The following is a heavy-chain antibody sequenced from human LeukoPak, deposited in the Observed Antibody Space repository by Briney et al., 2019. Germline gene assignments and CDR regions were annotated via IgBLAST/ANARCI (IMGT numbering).Heavy chain of an antibody. CDR3: ARDRSGSRAIDY. CDR2: IIPIFGTA. Sequence: SVKVSCKASGGTFSSYAISWVRQAPGQGLEWMGGIIPIFGTANYAQKFQGRVTITADESTSTAYMELSSLRSEDTAVYYCARDRSGSRAIDYWGQGTLVTVSS. J-gene: IGHJ4*02. D-gene: IGHD1-26*01. CDR1: GGTFSSYA. V-gene: IGHV1-69*13.